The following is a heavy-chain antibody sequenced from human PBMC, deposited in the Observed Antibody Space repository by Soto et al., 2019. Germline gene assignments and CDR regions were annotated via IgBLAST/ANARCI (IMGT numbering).Heavy chain of an antibody. D-gene: IGHD2-15*01. CDR2: ISSSGSTM. Sequence: QVQLVESGGGLVKPGGSLRLSCAASGFTFSDYYMSWIRQAPGKGLEWVSYISSSGSTMYYADSVKGRFTISRDNAKNSLYLQMNSLRADDTAVYYCAREGYCSGAGCYFPFRASGMDVWGQGTTVTVSS. J-gene: IGHJ6*02. V-gene: IGHV3-11*01. CDR3: AREGYCSGAGCYFPFRASGMDV. CDR1: GFTFSDYY.